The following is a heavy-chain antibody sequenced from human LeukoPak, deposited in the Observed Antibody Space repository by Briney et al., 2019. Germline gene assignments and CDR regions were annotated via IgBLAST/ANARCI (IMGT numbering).Heavy chain of an antibody. J-gene: IGHJ6*03. D-gene: IGHD1-26*01. CDR3: ARDPYSGGYGDDYYYYMDV. CDR1: GFTFSSYS. Sequence: GGSLRLSCAASGFTFSSYSMNWVRQAPGKGLEWVSSISSSSSYIYYADSVKGRFTISRDNAQNPLYLHMSSLRAEDTAVYYCARDPYSGGYGDDYYYYMDVWGKGTTVTISS. V-gene: IGHV3-21*01. CDR2: ISSSSSYI.